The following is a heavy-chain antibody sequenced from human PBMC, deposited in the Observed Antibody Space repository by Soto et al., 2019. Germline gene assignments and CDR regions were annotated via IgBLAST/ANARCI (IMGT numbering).Heavy chain of an antibody. J-gene: IGHJ5*02. CDR2: MYHSGNT. Sequence: QLQLQESGSGLVKPSETLSLNCAVSGDSITSGGYSWGWIRQPPGQGLAWIGYMYHSGNTYYNPSLKGRVTISRDHSRNQCSLMLNSVPAADTAVYFCVSGNYDVVAGSVWFAPWGQGTLVTV. CDR3: VSGNYDVVAGSVWFAP. CDR1: GDSITSGGYS. V-gene: IGHV4-30-2*01. D-gene: IGHD2-21*01.